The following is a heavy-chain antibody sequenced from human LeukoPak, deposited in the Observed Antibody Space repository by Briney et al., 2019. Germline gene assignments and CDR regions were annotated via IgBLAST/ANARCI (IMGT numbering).Heavy chain of an antibody. V-gene: IGHV3-48*03. Sequence: PGGSLRLSCAASGFTLSSYEMNWVRQAPGKGLEWVSYSSSSGNTIYYADSVQGRFTISRDNAKNSLYLQMNSLRAEDTAVYYCATTSIAAAVPGCFDYWGQGTLVTVFS. CDR2: SSSSGNTI. CDR3: ATTSIAAAVPGCFDY. CDR1: GFTLSSYE. D-gene: IGHD6-13*01. J-gene: IGHJ4*02.